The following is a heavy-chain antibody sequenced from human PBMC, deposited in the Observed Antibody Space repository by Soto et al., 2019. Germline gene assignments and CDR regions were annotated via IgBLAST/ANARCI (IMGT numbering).Heavy chain of an antibody. CDR2: ISGSGGST. Sequence: GGSLRLSCAASGFTFSSYAMSWVRQAPGKGLEWVSAISGSGGSTYYADSVKGRFTISRDNSKNTLYLQMNSLRAEDTAVYYCAKGTDLWFGEVYGMDVWGQGTTVTVSS. V-gene: IGHV3-23*01. CDR3: AKGTDLWFGEVYGMDV. D-gene: IGHD3-10*01. J-gene: IGHJ6*02. CDR1: GFTFSSYA.